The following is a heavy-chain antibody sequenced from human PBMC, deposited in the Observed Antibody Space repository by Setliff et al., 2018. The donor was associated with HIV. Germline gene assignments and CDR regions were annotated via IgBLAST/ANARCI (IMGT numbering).Heavy chain of an antibody. CDR1: GFTLSSNW. CDR2: INQDGSET. J-gene: IGHJ4*02. V-gene: IGHV3-7*03. CDR3: ARGGGGGWPFDY. D-gene: IGHD6-19*01. Sequence: LRLSCAASGFTLSSNWMSWVRQAPGKGLEWVANINQDGSETNYEDSVKGRFTISRDNAKNALYLQMNSLRAEDTAVYHCARGGGGGWPFDYWGQGTLVTVSS.